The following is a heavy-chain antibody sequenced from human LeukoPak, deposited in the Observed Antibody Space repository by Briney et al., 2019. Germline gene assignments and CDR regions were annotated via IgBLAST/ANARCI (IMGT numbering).Heavy chain of an antibody. CDR1: GYTFTSYG. CDR3: ARTRGSQQLIQITRDAFDI. J-gene: IGHJ4*02. D-gene: IGHD6-13*01. V-gene: IGHV1-18*01. Sequence: ASVKVSCKASGYTFTSYGISWVRQAPGQGLEWMGWISAYNGNTNYAQKLQGRVTMTTDTSTSTAYMELRSLRSEDTAVYYCARTRGSQQLIQITRDAFDIWGQGTLVTVSS. CDR2: ISAYNGNT.